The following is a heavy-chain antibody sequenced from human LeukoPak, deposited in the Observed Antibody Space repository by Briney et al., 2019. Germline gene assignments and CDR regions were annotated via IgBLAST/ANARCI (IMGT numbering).Heavy chain of an antibody. J-gene: IGHJ4*02. D-gene: IGHD6-6*01. Sequence: GGSLRLSCAASGFTFSNYWMSWVRQAPGEGLEWVANIKEDGSEKYYVDSVKGRFTISRDNARNSLYLQMNSLRAEDTAVYYCASGRQLGYWGQGTLVSVSS. V-gene: IGHV3-7*01. CDR3: ASGRQLGY. CDR1: GFTFSNYW. CDR2: IKEDGSEK.